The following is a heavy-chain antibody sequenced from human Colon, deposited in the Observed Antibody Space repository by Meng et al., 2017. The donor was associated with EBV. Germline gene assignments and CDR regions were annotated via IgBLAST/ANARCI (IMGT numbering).Heavy chain of an antibody. J-gene: IGHJ4*02. CDR3: ARNYYFDY. Sequence: VRLQVSCPGLVKPSQPLSLTCTVSGGAINSGDSYWSWIRQPPGKGLEWIGYIYYTGSTYYNPSLKSRVTISMDTSKNQFSLRLSSVTAADTAVYYCARNYYFDYWGQGTLVTVSS. CDR1: GGAINSGDSY. V-gene: IGHV4-30-4*01. CDR2: IYYTGST.